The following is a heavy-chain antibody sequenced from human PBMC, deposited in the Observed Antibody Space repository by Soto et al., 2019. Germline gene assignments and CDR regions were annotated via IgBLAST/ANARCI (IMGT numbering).Heavy chain of an antibody. J-gene: IGHJ5*02. V-gene: IGHV4-31*11. D-gene: IGHD3-10*01. CDR2: IYHSGDT. CDR1: GASINNGGYY. CDR3: ARMVRGGRGLDP. Sequence: QVQLQESGPGLVKPSQTLSLTCAVSGASINNGGYYWSWVRQHPGKGLEWLGHIYHSGDTYYNPSLKSRLAISVDTSKSQFSLNLTSATAADTAVYCCARMVRGGRGLDPWGQGTLVSVS.